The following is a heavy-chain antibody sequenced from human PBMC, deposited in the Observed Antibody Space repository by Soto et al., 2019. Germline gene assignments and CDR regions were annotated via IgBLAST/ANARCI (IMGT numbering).Heavy chain of an antibody. D-gene: IGHD3-22*01. Sequence: QVQLQESGPGLVKPSETLSLTCTVSGGSISSYYWSWIRQPPGKGLEWIGYIYYSGSTNYNPSLKSRVTISVDTSKNQFSLKLSSVTAADTAVCYCARGSITMIVDYWGQGTLVTVSS. CDR3: ARGSITMIVDY. CDR1: GGSISSYY. V-gene: IGHV4-59*01. CDR2: IYYSGST. J-gene: IGHJ4*02.